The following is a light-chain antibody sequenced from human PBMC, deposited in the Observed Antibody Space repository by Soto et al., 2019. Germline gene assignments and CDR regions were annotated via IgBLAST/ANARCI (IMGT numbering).Light chain of an antibody. CDR1: QSVSSN. Sequence: EIVMTQSPATPSVSPGERATLSCGASQSVSSNLAWYQQKPGQAPRLLIYGASTRATGIPDRFSGTGSETEFTLSVSSLQSEDFAIYYCQQYYDWPLVTFGGGTKVDIK. V-gene: IGKV3-15*01. CDR2: GAS. CDR3: QQYYDWPLVT. J-gene: IGKJ4*01.